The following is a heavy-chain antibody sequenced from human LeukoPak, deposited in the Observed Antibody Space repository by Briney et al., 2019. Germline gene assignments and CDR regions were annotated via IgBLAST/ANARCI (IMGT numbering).Heavy chain of an antibody. V-gene: IGHV1-46*01. CDR3: AREAPGTYYFDY. Sequence: ASVRVSCTTSGFSFSNYYVHWVRLAPGPGLEWLGNIHPGFLNIYYGQKFQGRVTMTRDTSTSTVYMELSSLTSDDTAVYYCAREAPGTYYFDYWGQGTLVTVSS. CDR2: IHPGFLNI. CDR1: GFSFSNYY. J-gene: IGHJ4*02.